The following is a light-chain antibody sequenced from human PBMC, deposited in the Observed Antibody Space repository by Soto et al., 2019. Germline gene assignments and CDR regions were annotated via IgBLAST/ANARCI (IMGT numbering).Light chain of an antibody. V-gene: IGKV3-15*01. Sequence: MMMTQSPATLSVSPWERVTLSCRTSHSVNSHVAWYQQKPGQAPRLLLYGASTRATGIPVRFSGSGFGTEFTLTISSLEPEDLAVYYCQQRSNWPRTFGQGTKVDIK. CDR2: GAS. CDR3: QQRSNWPRT. CDR1: HSVNSH. J-gene: IGKJ1*01.